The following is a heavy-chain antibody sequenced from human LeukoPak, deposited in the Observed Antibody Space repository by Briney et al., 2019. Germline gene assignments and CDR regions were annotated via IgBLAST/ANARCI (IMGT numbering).Heavy chain of an antibody. V-gene: IGHV4-59*12. CDR1: GGSISSYY. D-gene: IGHD3-16*01. CDR3: ARGGGYYYGVDV. CDR2: IYYSGST. J-gene: IGHJ6*02. Sequence: SETLSLTCTVSGGSISSYYWSWIRQPPGKGLEWIGYIYYSGSTNYNPSLKSRVTISVDTSKNQFSLKLSSVTAADTAVYYCARGGGYYYGVDVWGQGTTVTVSS.